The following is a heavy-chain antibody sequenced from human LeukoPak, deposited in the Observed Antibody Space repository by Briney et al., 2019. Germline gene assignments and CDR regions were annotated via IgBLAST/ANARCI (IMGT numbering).Heavy chain of an antibody. J-gene: IGHJ3*02. CDR2: INHSGST. D-gene: IGHD5-12*01. Sequence: TSETLSLTCAVYGGSFSGYYWSWIRQPPGKGLEWIGEINHSGSTNYNPSLKSRVTISVDTSKNQFSLKLSSVTAADTAVYYCARSYVGIVATIPGAFDIWGQGTMVTVSS. CDR1: GGSFSGYY. CDR3: ARSYVGIVATIPGAFDI. V-gene: IGHV4-34*01.